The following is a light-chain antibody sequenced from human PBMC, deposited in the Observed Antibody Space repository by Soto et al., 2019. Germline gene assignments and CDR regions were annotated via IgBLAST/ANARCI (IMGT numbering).Light chain of an antibody. CDR1: QSVSSN. CDR3: QQYNNWPPLT. J-gene: IGKJ4*01. Sequence: EIVMTQSPATLFVSPGERATLSCRARQSVSSNLAWYQQKPGQAPRLLIYGASTRATGIPARFSGSGSGTEFTLTISSLQSEDFAVYYCQQYNNWPPLTFGGGTKVEIK. CDR2: GAS. V-gene: IGKV3-15*01.